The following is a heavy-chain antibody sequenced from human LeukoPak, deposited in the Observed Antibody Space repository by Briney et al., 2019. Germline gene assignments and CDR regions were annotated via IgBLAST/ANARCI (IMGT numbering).Heavy chain of an antibody. J-gene: IGHJ4*02. CDR3: TLTPTIDY. V-gene: IGHV1-18*01. CDR1: GYTFTSYG. Sequence: GASVKVSCKASGYTFTSYGISWVRQAPGQGLEWMGWVSGYNDNTYYAQNFQDRITLTTDTSTTTAYMELRSLGSDDTALYYCTLTPTIDYWGQGTLVTVSS. CDR2: VSGYNDNT.